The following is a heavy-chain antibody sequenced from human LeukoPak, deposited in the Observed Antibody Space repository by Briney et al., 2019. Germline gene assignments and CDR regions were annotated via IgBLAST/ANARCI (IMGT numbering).Heavy chain of an antibody. V-gene: IGHV3-48*03. CDR1: GFTFSSYE. D-gene: IGHD1-26*01. CDR2: ISSSGSTI. CDR3: ARDLRGPYSGSYRPFDY. J-gene: IGHJ4*02. Sequence: GGSLRLSCAASGFTFSSYEMNWVRQAPGKGLEWVSYISSSGSTIYYADSVKGRFTISRDNAKNSLYLQMNSLRAEDTAVYYCARDLRGPYSGSYRPFDYWGQGTLVTVSS.